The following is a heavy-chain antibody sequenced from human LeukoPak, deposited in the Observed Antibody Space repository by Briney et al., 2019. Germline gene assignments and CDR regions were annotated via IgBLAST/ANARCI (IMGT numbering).Heavy chain of an antibody. J-gene: IGHJ6*03. CDR3: ARHGTAPYYYHYYMDV. CDR2: IYYSGST. V-gene: IGHV4-39*01. D-gene: IGHD1-14*01. Sequence: SETLSLTCTVSGGSISGSSYYWGWIRQPPGKGLEWIGSIYYSGSTYYNPSLKSRVTISVDTSMNQFSLKLSSVTAADTAVYYCARHGTAPYYYHYYMDVWGKGTTVTVSS. CDR1: GGSISGSSYY.